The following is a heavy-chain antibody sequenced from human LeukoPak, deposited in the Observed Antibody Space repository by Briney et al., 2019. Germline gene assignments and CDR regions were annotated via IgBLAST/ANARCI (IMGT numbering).Heavy chain of an antibody. CDR3: ARKSRADY. CDR1: GYTFTTYW. Sequence: GESLKISCKTSGYTFTTYWIGWVRQMPGKGLEWMGIIYPHDSDIRFSPSFQGQVTISADKSISTTYLQWSSLKASDTAMYYCARKSRADYWGQGTLVTVSS. V-gene: IGHV5-51*01. J-gene: IGHJ4*02. CDR2: IYPHDSDI.